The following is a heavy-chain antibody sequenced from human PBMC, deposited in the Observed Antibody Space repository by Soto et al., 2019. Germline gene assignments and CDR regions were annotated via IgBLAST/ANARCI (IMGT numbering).Heavy chain of an antibody. CDR2: ISYDGSNK. J-gene: IGHJ4*02. CDR1: GFTFSSYA. V-gene: IGHV3-30-3*01. CDR3: ARAHGGNYDY. Sequence: PGGSLRLSCAASGFTFSSYAMHWVRQAPGKGLEWVAVISYDGSNKYYADSVKGRFTISRDNSKNTLYLQMNSLRAEDTAVYYCARAHGGNYDYWGQGTLVTVSS. D-gene: IGHD2-15*01.